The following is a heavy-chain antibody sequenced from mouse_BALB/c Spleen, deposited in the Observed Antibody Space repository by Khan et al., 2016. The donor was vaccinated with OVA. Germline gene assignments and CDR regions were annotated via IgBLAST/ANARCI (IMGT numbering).Heavy chain of an antibody. J-gene: IGHJ2*01. V-gene: IGHV1-7*01. CDR1: GYTFINYW. CDR2: INPSTGYT. CDR3: ARRGLRWDFDY. D-gene: IGHD1-1*01. Sequence: QVQLQQSGAELAKPGASVKMSCKASGYTFINYWILWVKQRPGQGLEWIGYINPSTGYTEYNKNFKDKATLTADKSSSTAYMQLSSLTSDDSAVYYCARRGLRWDFDYWGQGTTLTVSS.